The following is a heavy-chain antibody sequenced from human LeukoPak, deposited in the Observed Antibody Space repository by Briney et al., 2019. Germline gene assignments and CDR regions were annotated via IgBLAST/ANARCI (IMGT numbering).Heavy chain of an antibody. CDR3: AKAYDYGDYFDY. CDR1: GFTFDDYA. V-gene: IGHV3-9*01. J-gene: IGHJ4*02. Sequence: GGSLRLSCAASGFTFDDYAMHWVRHAPGKGLEWVSGISWNSGSIGYADSVKGRFTISRDNAKNSLYLQMNSLRAEDTALYYCAKAYDYGDYFDYWGQGTLVTVSS. D-gene: IGHD4-17*01. CDR2: ISWNSGSI.